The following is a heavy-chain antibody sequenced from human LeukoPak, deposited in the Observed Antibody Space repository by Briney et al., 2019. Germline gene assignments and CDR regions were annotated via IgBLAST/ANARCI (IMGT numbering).Heavy chain of an antibody. V-gene: IGHV3-74*01. CDR1: GFTFTNYW. D-gene: IGHD6-13*01. CDR3: ARGGARSSSYYYYGMDV. J-gene: IGHJ6*02. Sequence: PGGSLRLSCAASGFTFTNYWMHWVRKAPGMGLVWVSRLPPDELDIIYADSVKGRFTVSRDNAKNSLYLQMNSLRAEDTAVFYCARGGARSSSYYYYGMDVWGLGTTVTVSS. CDR2: LPPDELDI.